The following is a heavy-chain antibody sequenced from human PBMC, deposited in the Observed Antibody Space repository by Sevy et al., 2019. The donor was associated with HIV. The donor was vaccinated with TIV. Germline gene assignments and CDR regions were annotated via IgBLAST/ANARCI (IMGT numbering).Heavy chain of an antibody. V-gene: IGHV3-21*01. D-gene: IGHD2-15*01. Sequence: GGSLRLSCAASGFTFSNYNMNWVRQAPGKGLEWVSSITSSSNYIPYADSMKGRYTISRDNAKNSLYLQMNSLRAEDTAVYYCARDLFSGGNAVYGYWGQGTLVTVSS. CDR3: ARDLFSGGNAVYGY. CDR1: GFTFSNYN. J-gene: IGHJ4*02. CDR2: ITSSSNYI.